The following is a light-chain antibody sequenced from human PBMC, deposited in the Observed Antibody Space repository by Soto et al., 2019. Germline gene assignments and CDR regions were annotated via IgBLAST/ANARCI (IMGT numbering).Light chain of an antibody. V-gene: IGLV2-14*01. CDR1: SSDVGGYNY. CDR2: EVS. CDR3: SSYTSSSTLVV. Sequence: QSVLTQPASVSGSPGQSITISCTGTSSDVGGYNYVSWYQQHPGKAPKVMIYEVSYRPSGVSNRFSGSKSGNTASLTISGLQAEDEADYYCSSYTSSSTLVVFGGGPKLTVL. J-gene: IGLJ2*01.